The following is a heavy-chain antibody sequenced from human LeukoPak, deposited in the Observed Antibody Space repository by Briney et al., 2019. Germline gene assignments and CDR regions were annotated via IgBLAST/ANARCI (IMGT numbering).Heavy chain of an antibody. CDR2: IKQDGSEK. Sequence: GGSLRLSCAASGFTFSSYWMNWVRQAPGKGLEWVANIKQDGSEKYYVDSVKGRFTISRDNAKNSLFLQMNSLRAEDTAIYYCAKWGCSGGSCYPFDYWGQGTLVTVSS. CDR1: GFTFSSYW. V-gene: IGHV3-7*03. CDR3: AKWGCSGGSCYPFDY. D-gene: IGHD2-15*01. J-gene: IGHJ4*02.